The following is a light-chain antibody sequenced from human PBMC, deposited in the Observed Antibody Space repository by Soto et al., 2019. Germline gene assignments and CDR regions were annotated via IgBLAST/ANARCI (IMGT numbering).Light chain of an antibody. CDR2: GAS. V-gene: IGKV3-20*01. CDR3: QQYGSSPQWT. CDR1: QSVSSSY. J-gene: IGKJ1*01. Sequence: EIVLTQGPGTLSLSPGESATLACRATQSVSSSYLAWYQQKPGQAPRLLFYGASSRATGSPDRCSGSGSGTDFALTISRLEPEDFAVYYCQQYGSSPQWTFGQGTKVDIK.